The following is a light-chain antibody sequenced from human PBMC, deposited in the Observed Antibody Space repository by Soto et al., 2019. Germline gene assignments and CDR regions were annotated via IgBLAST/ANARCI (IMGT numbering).Light chain of an antibody. CDR2: RAS. CDR1: QSISDN. V-gene: IGKV3-15*01. J-gene: IGKJ5*01. CDR3: QQYNIWPIT. Sequence: EVLMTQSPDTLYVSPGERVTLSCRASQSISDNLAWYQQKPGQRPMLLVYRASTRTLGIPARFSGSESGTEFTLTISSLQSEDFALYYGQQYNIWPITFGEGTRLEIK.